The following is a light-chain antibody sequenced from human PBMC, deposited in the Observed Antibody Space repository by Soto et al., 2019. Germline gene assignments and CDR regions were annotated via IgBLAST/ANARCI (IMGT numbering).Light chain of an antibody. CDR3: QQYGSSPT. Sequence: EIVLTQSPGTLSFSTGERATLSCRSSQSVSSSYLAWYQQKPGQAPRLLIYDVSSRDTGIPDRFSGSGSGTDFTLTISRLEPEDFAVYYCQQYGSSPTFGQGTKVEIK. V-gene: IGKV3-20*01. CDR1: QSVSSSY. J-gene: IGKJ1*01. CDR2: DVS.